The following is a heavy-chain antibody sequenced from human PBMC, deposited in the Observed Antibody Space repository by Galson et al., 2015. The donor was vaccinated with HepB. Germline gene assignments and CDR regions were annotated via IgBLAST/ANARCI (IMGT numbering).Heavy chain of an antibody. J-gene: IGHJ6*03. D-gene: IGHD3-3*01. Sequence: SVKVSCKASGYTFTGYYMHWVRQAPGQGLEWMGWINPNSGGANYAQKFQGRVTMTRDTSISTAYMELSRLRSDDTAVYYCARAGATFWSGSPYYMDVWGKGTTVTVSS. CDR3: ARAGATFWSGSPYYMDV. CDR1: GYTFTGYY. CDR2: INPNSGGA. V-gene: IGHV1-2*02.